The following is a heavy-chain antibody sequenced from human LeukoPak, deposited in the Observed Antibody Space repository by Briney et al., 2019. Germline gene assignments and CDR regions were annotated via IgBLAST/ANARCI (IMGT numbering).Heavy chain of an antibody. CDR1: GGSISSGSYY. CDR2: IYTSGST. CDR3: ARDSGYYGGY. V-gene: IGHV4-61*02. J-gene: IGHJ4*02. D-gene: IGHD3-3*01. Sequence: KASETLSLTCTVSGGSISSGSYYWSWIRQPAGKGLEWIGRIYTSGSTNYNPSLKSRVTISVDTSKNQFSLKLSSVTAADTAVYYCARDSGYYGGYWGQGTLVTVSS.